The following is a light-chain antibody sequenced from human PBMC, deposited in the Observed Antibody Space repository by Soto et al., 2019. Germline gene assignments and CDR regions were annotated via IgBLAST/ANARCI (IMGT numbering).Light chain of an antibody. CDR1: QRISSY. V-gene: IGKV1-39*01. J-gene: IGKJ2*01. CDR2: AAS. Sequence: DIEMTQSPSSLSASGGDRVTITCRASQRISSYLNWYQQKPGKAPKLLIYAASSLQSGVPSRFSGSGSGTDFTRIISSLQPEAFANYYCQQRDSDFLHTFGRGNKLEL. CDR3: QQRDSDFLHT.